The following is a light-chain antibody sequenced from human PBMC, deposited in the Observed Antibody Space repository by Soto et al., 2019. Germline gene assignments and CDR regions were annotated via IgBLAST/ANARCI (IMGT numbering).Light chain of an antibody. CDR3: QPRSNWPPGPLT. CDR1: QSVSSY. J-gene: IGKJ4*01. CDR2: DAS. V-gene: IGKV3-11*01. Sequence: EIVLTQSPATLSLSPGERATLSCRASQSVSSYLAWYQQKPGQAPRLLIYDASNRATGIPARFSGSGSGTDFTLTISSLEPEDFAVYYYQPRSNWPPGPLTFGGGTKVEIK.